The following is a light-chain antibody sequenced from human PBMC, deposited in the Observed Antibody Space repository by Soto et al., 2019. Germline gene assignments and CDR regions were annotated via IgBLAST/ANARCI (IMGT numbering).Light chain of an antibody. CDR2: TTS. CDR1: QSISRY. Sequence: DIQMTQSPSSLSASVGDRVTITCRASQSISRYLNWYQQKSGEAPKLLIYTTSTLQSGVPARFSGSGSGTDFTLTISSLQPEDFATYYCQQNYSPPTFGQGTRLDIK. J-gene: IGKJ5*01. CDR3: QQNYSPPT. V-gene: IGKV1-39*01.